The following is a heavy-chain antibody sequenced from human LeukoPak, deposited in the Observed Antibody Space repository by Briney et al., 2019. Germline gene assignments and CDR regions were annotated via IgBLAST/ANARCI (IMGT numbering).Heavy chain of an antibody. CDR2: MNSDGSTT. V-gene: IGHV3-74*01. D-gene: IGHD3-16*02. Sequence: PGGSLRLSCAASGFTFSSYWMHWVRQAPGKGLVWVSRMNSDGSTTNYADSVKGRFTISRDNAGNTVYLQMNSLRVEDTAVYYCARDYDYFWGSYRYPFDYWGQGTLVTVSS. CDR3: ARDYDYFWGSYRYPFDY. J-gene: IGHJ4*02. CDR1: GFTFSSYW.